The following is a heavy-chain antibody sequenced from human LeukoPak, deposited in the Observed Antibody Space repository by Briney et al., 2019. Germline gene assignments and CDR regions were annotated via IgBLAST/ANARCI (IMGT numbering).Heavy chain of an antibody. CDR2: VSSSSSYI. D-gene: IGHD3-22*01. CDR3: ARDYYYDSSGYYFGPDAFDI. CDR1: GFTFSSYS. J-gene: IGHJ3*02. Sequence: GGSLRLSCAASGFTFSSYSMNWVRQAPGKGLEWVSSVSSSSSYIYYADSVKGRFTISRDNAKNSLYLQMNSLRAEDTAVYYCARDYYYDSSGYYFGPDAFDIWGQGTMVTVSS. V-gene: IGHV3-21*01.